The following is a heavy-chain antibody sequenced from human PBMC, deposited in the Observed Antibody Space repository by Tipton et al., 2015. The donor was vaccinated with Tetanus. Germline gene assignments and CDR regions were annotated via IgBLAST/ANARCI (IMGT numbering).Heavy chain of an antibody. J-gene: IGHJ4*02. CDR1: GYTFTGYY. Sequence: QLVQSGAEVKKPGASVKVSCKASGYTFTGYYMHWVRQAPGQGLEWMGWINPNSGGTNYAQKFQGWVTMTRDTSISTAYMELSRLRSDDTAVYYCARVVGSGNYPLFDYWGQGTLVTVSS. CDR3: ARVVGSGNYPLFDY. CDR2: INPNSGGT. D-gene: IGHD4-11*01. V-gene: IGHV1-2*04.